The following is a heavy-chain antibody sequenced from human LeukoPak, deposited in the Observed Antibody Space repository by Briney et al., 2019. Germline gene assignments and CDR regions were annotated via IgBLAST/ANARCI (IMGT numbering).Heavy chain of an antibody. CDR1: GGSISSYY. CDR2: IYTSGST. D-gene: IGHD2-15*01. J-gene: IGHJ4*02. Sequence: SETLSLTCTVSGGSISSYYWSWIRQPAGKGLEWIGRIYTSGSTNYNPSLKSRVTMSVDTSKNQFSLKLSSVTVADTAVYYCARGRVAYSAYYFDYWGQGTLVTVSS. CDR3: ARGRVAYSAYYFDY. V-gene: IGHV4-4*07.